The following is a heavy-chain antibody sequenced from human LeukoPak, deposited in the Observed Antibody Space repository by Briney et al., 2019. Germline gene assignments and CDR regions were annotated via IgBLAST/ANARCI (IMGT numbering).Heavy chain of an antibody. CDR3: ARVVYSGYDFRGAMDV. D-gene: IGHD5-12*01. V-gene: IGHV4-39*07. J-gene: IGHJ6*03. CDR2: IYSSGST. CDR1: GASISGSGYY. Sequence: SETLSLTCAVSGASISGSGYYWGWIRQPPGKGLEWIGNIYSSGSTYYNASLQSRVTISIDTSKNQFSLRLNSATAADTAVYYCARVVYSGYDFRGAMDVWGKGTTVTVSS.